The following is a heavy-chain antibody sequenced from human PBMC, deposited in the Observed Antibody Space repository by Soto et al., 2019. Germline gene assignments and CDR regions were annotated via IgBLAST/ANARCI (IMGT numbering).Heavy chain of an antibody. CDR3: AKDPIGLLWFGELLPEAY. V-gene: IGHV3-30*18. Sequence: QVQLVESGGGVVQPGRSLRLSCAASGFTFSSYGMHWVRQAPGKGLEWVAVISYDGSNKYYADSVKGRFTISRDNSKNTLYLQMNSLRAEDTDVYYCAKDPIGLLWFGELLPEAYWGQGTLVTVSS. D-gene: IGHD3-10*01. J-gene: IGHJ4*02. CDR1: GFTFSSYG. CDR2: ISYDGSNK.